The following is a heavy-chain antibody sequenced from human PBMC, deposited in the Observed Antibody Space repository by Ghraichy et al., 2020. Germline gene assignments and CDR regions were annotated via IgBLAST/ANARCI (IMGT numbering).Heavy chain of an antibody. Sequence: SCAVYGGSFSGYYWSWIRQPPGKGLEWIGEINHSGSTNYNPSLKSRVTISVDTSKNQFSLKLSSVTAADTAVYYCARGGLGYWGQGTLVTVSS. D-gene: IGHD3-16*01. V-gene: IGHV4-34*01. CDR3: ARGGLGY. CDR1: GGSFSGYY. CDR2: INHSGST. J-gene: IGHJ4*02.